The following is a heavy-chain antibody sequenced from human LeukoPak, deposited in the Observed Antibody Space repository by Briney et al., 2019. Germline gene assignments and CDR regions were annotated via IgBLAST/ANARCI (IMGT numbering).Heavy chain of an antibody. V-gene: IGHV3-30*02. CDR2: IRYDGSNK. Sequence: GGSLRLSCAASGFTFSSYGMHWVRQAPGKGLEWVAFIRYDGSNKYYADSVKGRFTISRNNYKNTLYLQMSSLRAEDTAVYYCAKDRIQLWLVDYWGQGTLVTVSS. CDR3: AKDRIQLWLVDY. J-gene: IGHJ4*02. CDR1: GFTFSSYG. D-gene: IGHD5-18*01.